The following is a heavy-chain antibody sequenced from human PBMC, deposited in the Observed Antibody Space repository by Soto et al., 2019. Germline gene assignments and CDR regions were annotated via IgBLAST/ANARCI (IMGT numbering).Heavy chain of an antibody. CDR1: GFTFDDYG. CDR2: INWNGGSK. J-gene: IGHJ2*01. V-gene: IGHV3-20*01. D-gene: IGHD6-6*01. Sequence: EVQLVESGGGVVRPGGSLRLSCAASGFTFDDYGMSWVRQAPGKGLEWVSGINWNGGSKGYADSVKGRFTIYRDNAKNSLYMQMNSLRAEDTALYHCARNQAARPDWYFDLWGRGTLVTVSS. CDR3: ARNQAARPDWYFDL.